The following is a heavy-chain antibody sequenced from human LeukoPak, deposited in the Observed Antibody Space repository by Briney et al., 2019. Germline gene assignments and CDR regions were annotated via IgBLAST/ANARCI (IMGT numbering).Heavy chain of an antibody. V-gene: IGHV4-59*01. CDR2: VHYAWNT. CDR3: ARVASKGGMDV. J-gene: IGHJ6*02. Sequence: SETLSLTCSVSGDSIGSYHWSWIRQPPGKGLEWIGHVHYAWNTKYNPSLTGRVSISLDRPKNQFALSLSSLTAADTAVYYCARVASKGGMDVWGQGTTVIVSS. CDR1: GDSIGSYH. D-gene: IGHD5/OR15-5a*01.